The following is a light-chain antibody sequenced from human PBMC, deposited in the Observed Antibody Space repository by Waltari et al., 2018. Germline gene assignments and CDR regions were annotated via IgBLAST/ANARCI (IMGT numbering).Light chain of an antibody. J-gene: IGLJ2*01. CDR1: SSDVGGYNY. V-gene: IGLV2-14*01. CDR3: SSYTSSSALV. Sequence: QSALTQPASVSGSPGQSITISCTGTSSDVGGYNYVSWYQQHPGKAPKVMIYDVSKRPSGVSSRFSGSKSCNTASLTISGLQTEDEADYYSSSYTSSSALVFGGGTKLTVL. CDR2: DVS.